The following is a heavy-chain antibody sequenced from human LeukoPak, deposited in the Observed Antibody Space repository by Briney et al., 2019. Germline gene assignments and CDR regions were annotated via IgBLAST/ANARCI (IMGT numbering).Heavy chain of an antibody. D-gene: IGHD2-2*02. J-gene: IGHJ5*02. V-gene: IGHV3-23*01. CDR3: AKDPECRSTSGYNFRSDP. CDR2: ISVNGGST. Sequence: GGSLRLSCAASGFTFSNYAKSWVRQAQGKGLELVSAISVNGGSTYYSNSMKGRFTISRDNSKNTLYLQMNSLRAKDTAVYYCAKDPECRSTSGYNFRSDPWGQGTLVTVSS. CDR1: GFTFSNYA.